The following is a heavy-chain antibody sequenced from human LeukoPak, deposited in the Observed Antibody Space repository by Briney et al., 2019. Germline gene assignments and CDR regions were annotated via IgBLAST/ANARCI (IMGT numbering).Heavy chain of an antibody. Sequence: SETLSLTCTVTGASVSSTDYFWTGIRQRAGKGLEWIGRNYASGNTDYSPSLKSRVTMSLDTSKNQFSLNLNSVTAADSAVYFCARCRDGYNYVPHAVGLWGQGTVVTVSS. D-gene: IGHD5-24*01. J-gene: IGHJ3*01. V-gene: IGHV4-61*02. CDR3: ARCRDGYNYVPHAVGL. CDR1: GASVSSTDYF. CDR2: NYASGNT.